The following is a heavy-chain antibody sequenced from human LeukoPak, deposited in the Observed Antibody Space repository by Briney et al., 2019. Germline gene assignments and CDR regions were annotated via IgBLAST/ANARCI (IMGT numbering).Heavy chain of an antibody. V-gene: IGHV3-30-3*01. J-gene: IGHJ4*02. CDR2: ISYDGSNK. CDR1: GFTFSSYA. CDR3: AKDKGHNWNSALLH. D-gene: IGHD1-7*01. Sequence: GGSLRLSCAASGFTFSSYAMHWVRQAPGKGLEWVAVISYDGSNKYYADSVKGRFTISRDNSKNTLYLQMNSLRAEDTAVYYCAKDKGHNWNSALLHWGQGTLVTVSS.